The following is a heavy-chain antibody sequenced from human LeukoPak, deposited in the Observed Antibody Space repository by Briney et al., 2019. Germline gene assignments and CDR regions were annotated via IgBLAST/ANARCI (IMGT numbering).Heavy chain of an antibody. V-gene: IGHV3-33*08. J-gene: IGHJ4*02. CDR2: IWNDGSKK. D-gene: IGHD3-16*01. CDR3: GRDSLGGDY. Sequence: QPGRSLRLSCAASGFSFSTFCMHWARRAPGKGLEWVAVIWNDGSKKIYAESVKGRFTISRDNSQNTLYLQMNRLRAEDTAVYYCGRDSLGGDYWGQGTLVTVSS. CDR1: GFSFSTFC.